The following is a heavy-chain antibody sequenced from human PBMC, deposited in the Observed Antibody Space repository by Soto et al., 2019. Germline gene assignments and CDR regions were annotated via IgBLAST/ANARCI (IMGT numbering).Heavy chain of an antibody. D-gene: IGHD2-8*01. CDR2: IYYTGNT. CDR1: GDSLRSSYHY. V-gene: IGHV4-39*01. CDR3: VRVEMYAGEFPPNFDR. Sequence: QLHESGPGQVKSSETLSLTCTVSGDSLRSSYHYWGWIRQLPGKGLEWIGSIYYTGNTYYNPSLKGRVSISVDMTTNEISLRLRAESVADTAVYYWVRVEMYAGEFPPNFDRWGQGALVTVSS. J-gene: IGHJ4*02.